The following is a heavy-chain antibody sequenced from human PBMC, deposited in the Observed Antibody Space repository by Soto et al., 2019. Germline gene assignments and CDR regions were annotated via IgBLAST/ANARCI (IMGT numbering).Heavy chain of an antibody. V-gene: IGHV3-33*01. Sequence: GGSLRLACAASGLTFSSYGMHWVRQAPGKGLEWVAVIWSGGSNENYADSVKGRFTISRDNSKNMLYLQMNSLRAEDTAVYYCARGPGTSYFDYWGQGSLVTVSS. CDR1: GLTFSSYG. CDR3: ARGPGTSYFDY. D-gene: IGHD2-2*01. CDR2: IWSGGSNE. J-gene: IGHJ4*02.